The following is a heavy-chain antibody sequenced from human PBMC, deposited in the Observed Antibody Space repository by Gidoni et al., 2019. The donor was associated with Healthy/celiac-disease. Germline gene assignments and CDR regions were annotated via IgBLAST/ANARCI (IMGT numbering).Heavy chain of an antibody. V-gene: IGHV3-7*01. CDR1: GFPFSSYW. CDR3: ARDRPDCSSTSCRHGMDV. CDR2: IKQDGSEK. D-gene: IGHD2-2*01. Sequence: EVQLVESGGGLVQPGGSLRLSCAASGFPFSSYWMSWVRQAPGKGLEWVANIKQDGSEKYYVDSVKGRFTISRDNAKNSLYLQMNSLRAEDTAVYYCARDRPDCSSTSCRHGMDVWGQGTTVTVSS. J-gene: IGHJ6*02.